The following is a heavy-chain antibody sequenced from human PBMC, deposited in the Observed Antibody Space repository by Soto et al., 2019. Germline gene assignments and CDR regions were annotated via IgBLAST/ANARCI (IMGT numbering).Heavy chain of an antibody. D-gene: IGHD5-12*01. J-gene: IGHJ3*01. Sequence: SVKVSCKASGGTFSSYAISWVRQAPGQGLEWMGGIIPIFGTANYAQKFQGRVTITADESTSTAYMELSSLRSEDTAVYYCARVPPHTVADGTYPWGQGTMVTVSS. CDR3: ARVPPHTVADGTYP. CDR2: IIPIFGTA. CDR1: GGTFSSYA. V-gene: IGHV1-69*13.